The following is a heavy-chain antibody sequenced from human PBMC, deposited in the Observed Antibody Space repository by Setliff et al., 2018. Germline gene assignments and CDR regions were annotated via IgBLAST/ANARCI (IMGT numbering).Heavy chain of an antibody. Sequence: PGGSLRLSCAASGFTFSNYAMSWVRQAPGKGLEWVSAIDESGGGTYYADSVKGRFTISRDNSKNTLYLQMNRLRAEDTALYYCAKDRSRDYDDSSGYDHWGQGTLVTVSS. CDR3: AKDRSRDYDDSSGYDH. J-gene: IGHJ4*02. CDR1: GFTFSNYA. CDR2: IDESGGGT. V-gene: IGHV3-23*01. D-gene: IGHD3-22*01.